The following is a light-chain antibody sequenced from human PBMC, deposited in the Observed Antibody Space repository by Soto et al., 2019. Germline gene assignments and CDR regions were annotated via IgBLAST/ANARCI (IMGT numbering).Light chain of an antibody. V-gene: IGLV2-8*01. CDR3: GSDAGRNNCV. CDR1: SSDVGGYNY. J-gene: IGLJ2*01. CDR2: EVS. Sequence: QSALTQPPSASGSPGQSVTISCTGTSSDVGGYNYVSWYQQHPGKAPKLIIYEVSKRPSGVPDRFSGSKSGNTASLTVSGLQDDDEADYYCGSDAGRNNCVFGGGTKLTVL.